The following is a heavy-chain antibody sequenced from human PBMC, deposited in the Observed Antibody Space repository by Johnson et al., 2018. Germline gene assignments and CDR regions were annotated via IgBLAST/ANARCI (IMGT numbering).Heavy chain of an antibody. V-gene: IGHV3-30*18. CDR2: ISYDGSNK. D-gene: IGHD2-21*02. CDR1: GFTFSSYG. Sequence: QVQLVESGGGVVQPGRSLRLSCAASGFTFSSYGMHWVRQAPGKGLEWVAVISYDGSNKYYADSVKGRFTISRDNSKNTLYLQMNSLRAEETAVYYCAKDLAYCGGDCSSTAFDIWGQGTMVTVSS. CDR3: AKDLAYCGGDCSSTAFDI. J-gene: IGHJ3*02.